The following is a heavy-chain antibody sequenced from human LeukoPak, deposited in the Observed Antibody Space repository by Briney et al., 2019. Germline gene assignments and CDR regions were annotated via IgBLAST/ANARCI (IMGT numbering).Heavy chain of an antibody. CDR2: ISRGGDT. Sequence: GGSLRLSCAASGFTFSNYGLSWVRQAPGKGPEWVSGISRGGDTYYAESVKGRFTISRDNSKSTLYLEMNSLRAEDTAIYYCAKSGIAATCAPDYWGQGVLVIVSS. CDR3: AKSGIAATCAPDY. D-gene: IGHD2-21*01. J-gene: IGHJ4*02. V-gene: IGHV3-23*01. CDR1: GFTFSNYG.